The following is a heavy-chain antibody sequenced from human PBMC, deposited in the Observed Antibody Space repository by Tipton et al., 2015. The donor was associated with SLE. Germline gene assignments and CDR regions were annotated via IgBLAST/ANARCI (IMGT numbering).Heavy chain of an antibody. D-gene: IGHD6-13*01. CDR1: GFTVITNY. CDR2: LYSGGNT. CDR3: ASGSREREGYFDY. J-gene: IGHJ4*02. V-gene: IGHV3-66*02. Sequence: SLRLSCAASGFTVITNYMTWVRQAPGKGLEWVSVLYSGGNTYYADSVKGRFTISRDKSRNTLFLQMNSVRVEDTAVYYCASGSREREGYFDYWGQGTLVTVSS.